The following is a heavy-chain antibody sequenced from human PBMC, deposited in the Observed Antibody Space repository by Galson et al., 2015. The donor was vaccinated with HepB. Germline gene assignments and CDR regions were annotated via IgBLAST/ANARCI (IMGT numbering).Heavy chain of an antibody. CDR1: GYTFTNFA. CDR3: ARDGGYCTSTSCYLGY. D-gene: IGHD2-2*01. CDR2: INTNTGNP. V-gene: IGHV7-4-1*02. J-gene: IGHJ4*02. Sequence: VKVSCKASGYTFTNFAMNWVRQAPGQGLEWMGWINTNTGNPTYAQGFTGRFVFSMDTSVSTAYLQISSLKADDTAVYFYARDGGYCTSTSCYLGYWGQGTLVTVSS.